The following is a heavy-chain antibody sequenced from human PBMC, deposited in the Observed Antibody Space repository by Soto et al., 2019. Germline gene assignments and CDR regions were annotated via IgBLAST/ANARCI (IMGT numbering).Heavy chain of an antibody. CDR1: GFTVSNNY. D-gene: IGHD2-15*01. J-gene: IGHJ5*02. Sequence: GGSLRLSCAASGFTVSNNYMSWVRQAPGKGLVWVSRINSDGSSTSYADSVKGRFTISRDNAKNTLYLQMNSLRAEDTAVYYCARARIPGGFYPWGQGTLVTVSS. CDR2: INSDGSST. CDR3: ARARIPGGFYP. V-gene: IGHV3-74*01.